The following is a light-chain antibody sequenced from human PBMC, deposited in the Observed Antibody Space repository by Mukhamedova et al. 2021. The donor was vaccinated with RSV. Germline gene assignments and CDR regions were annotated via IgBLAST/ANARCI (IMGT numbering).Light chain of an antibody. CDR3: QQYDSYPLT. CDR2: KAS. J-gene: IGKJ4*01. Sequence: WYQRRVHGRAPKLLIYKASNLESGVPSRFSGSRSGTEFTLTISSLQPDDLGTYYCQQYDSYPLTFGGGTKVEIK. V-gene: IGKV1-5*03.